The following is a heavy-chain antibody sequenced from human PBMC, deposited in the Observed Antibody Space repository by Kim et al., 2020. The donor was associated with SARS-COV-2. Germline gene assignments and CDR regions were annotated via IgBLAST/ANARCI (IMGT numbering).Heavy chain of an antibody. J-gene: IGHJ6*02. V-gene: IGHV3-21*01. CDR3: ARANGYGNYYYYGMDV. Sequence: DSVKGRFTISRENAKTYLYLQMNSLRAEDTAVYYCARANGYGNYYYYGMDVWGQGTTVTVSS. D-gene: IGHD3-22*01.